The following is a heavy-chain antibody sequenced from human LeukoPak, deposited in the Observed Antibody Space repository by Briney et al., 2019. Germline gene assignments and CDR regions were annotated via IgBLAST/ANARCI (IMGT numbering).Heavy chain of an antibody. D-gene: IGHD3-9*01. J-gene: IGHJ4*02. Sequence: GGSLRLSCAASGFTFSSYSMNWVRQAPGKGLEWVSYISSSSSTIYYADSVKGRFTISRDNAKNSLYLQMNSLRAEDTAVYYCAILPRLRYFDWLSDYWGQGTLVTVSS. CDR2: ISSSSSTI. CDR3: AILPRLRYFDWLSDY. V-gene: IGHV3-48*01. CDR1: GFTFSSYS.